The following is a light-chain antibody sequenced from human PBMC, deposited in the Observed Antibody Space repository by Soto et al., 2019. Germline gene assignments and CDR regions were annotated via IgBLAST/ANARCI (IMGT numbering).Light chain of an antibody. CDR1: QSIGNY. J-gene: IGKJ1*01. V-gene: IGKV1-39*01. CDR3: QQGYNPPWT. Sequence: DIELTQSPGILSLSLGERATISCRASQSIGNYFTWYQQQPGKAPTLLIYDASTMPTGVPSRFSGSGSGTDFTLTISSLEPEDFASYYCQQGYNPPWTFGQGTKVDIK. CDR2: DAS.